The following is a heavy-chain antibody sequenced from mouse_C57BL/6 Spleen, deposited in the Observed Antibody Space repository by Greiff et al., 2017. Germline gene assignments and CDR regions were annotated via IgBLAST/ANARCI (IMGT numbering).Heavy chain of an antibody. J-gene: IGHJ1*03. Sequence: EVQLVESEGGLVQPGSSMKLSCTASGFTFSDYYMAWVRQVPEKGLEWVANINYDGSSTYYLDSLKSRFIISRDNAKNILYLQMSSLKSEDTATYYCARGWDGYFDVWGTGTTVTVSS. D-gene: IGHD4-1*01. CDR3: ARGWDGYFDV. V-gene: IGHV5-16*01. CDR1: GFTFSDYY. CDR2: INYDGSST.